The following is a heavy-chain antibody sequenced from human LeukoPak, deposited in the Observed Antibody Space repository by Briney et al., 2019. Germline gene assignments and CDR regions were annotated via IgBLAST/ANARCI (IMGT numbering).Heavy chain of an antibody. CDR1: GGSISSYY. D-gene: IGHD3-22*01. V-gene: IGHV4-4*07. CDR2: IYTSGST. CDR3: AGAYYYDSSGYYPPYWYFDL. J-gene: IGHJ2*01. Sequence: SETLSLTCTVSGGSISSYYWSWIRQPAGKGLEWIGRIYTSGSTNYNPSLKSRVTMSVDTSKNQFSLKLSSVTAADTAVYYCAGAYYYDSSGYYPPYWYFDLWGRGTLVTVSS.